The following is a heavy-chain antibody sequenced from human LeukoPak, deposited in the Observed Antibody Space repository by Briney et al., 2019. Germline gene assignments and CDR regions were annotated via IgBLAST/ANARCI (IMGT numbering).Heavy chain of an antibody. CDR1: VYTFTGHY. V-gene: IGHV1-2*02. CDR2: IDAKSGGT. D-gene: IGHD6-25*01. CDR3: ARWRGYSSGCSGPFDD. Sequence: ASVKVSCKASVYTFTGHYMHWVRQAPGQGLEWMGWIDAKSGGTKYAQRFQGRVTMTRDTSINTGYMELSSLTSDDTAVYYCARWRGYSSGCSGPFDDWGQGTLVTVSS. J-gene: IGHJ4*02.